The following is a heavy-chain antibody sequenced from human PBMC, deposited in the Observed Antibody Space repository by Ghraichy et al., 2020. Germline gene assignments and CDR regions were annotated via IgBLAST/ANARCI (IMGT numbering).Heavy chain of an antibody. CDR2: NYHSGST. V-gene: IGHV4-39*01. Sequence: SETLSLTCIVSGVSISSKSYYWGWVRQPPGKGLEWIGSNYHSGSTYYKPSLEGRINVSVDKSKNHFSLTLTSVTAADTAVYYCARQGYYGSGTYYIFEDWGQGILVTVSS. CDR1: GVSISSKSYY. CDR3: ARQGYYGSGTYYIFED. J-gene: IGHJ4*02. D-gene: IGHD3-10*01.